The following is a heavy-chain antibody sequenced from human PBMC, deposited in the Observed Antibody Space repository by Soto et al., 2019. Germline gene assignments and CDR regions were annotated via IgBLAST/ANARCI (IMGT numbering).Heavy chain of an antibody. D-gene: IGHD6-19*01. Sequence: GGSLRLSCAASGFTFSSYGMHWVRQAPGKGLEWVAVISYDGSNKYYADSVKGRFTISRDNSKNTLYLQMNSLRAEDTAVYYCAKEAYSSGWTPWDYYYYGMDVWGQGATVTVSS. CDR1: GFTFSSYG. CDR2: ISYDGSNK. CDR3: AKEAYSSGWTPWDYYYYGMDV. V-gene: IGHV3-30*18. J-gene: IGHJ6*02.